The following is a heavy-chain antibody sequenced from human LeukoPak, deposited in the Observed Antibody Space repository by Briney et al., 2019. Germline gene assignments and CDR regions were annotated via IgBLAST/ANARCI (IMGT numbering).Heavy chain of an antibody. D-gene: IGHD3-3*01. Sequence: SETLSLTCTVSGGSISSYYWSWIRQPPGKGLEWIGYIYYSGSTNYNPSLKSRVTISVDTSKNQFSLKLSSVTAADTAVYYCARDPFTPAFGNQYHYFDYWGQGTPVTVSS. CDR1: GGSISSYY. J-gene: IGHJ4*02. CDR2: IYYSGST. V-gene: IGHV4-59*01. CDR3: ARDPFTPAFGNQYHYFDY.